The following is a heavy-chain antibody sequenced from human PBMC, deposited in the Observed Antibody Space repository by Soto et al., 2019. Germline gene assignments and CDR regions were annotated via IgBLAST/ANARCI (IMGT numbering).Heavy chain of an antibody. CDR3: ARRGSGLRSDYYYGMDV. J-gene: IGHJ6*02. D-gene: IGHD6-19*01. V-gene: IGHV5-10-1*01. CDR1: GYSFTSYW. CDR2: IDPSDSYT. Sequence: PGESLKISCKGSGYSFTSYWISWVRQMPGKGLEWMGRIDPSDSYTNYSPSFQGHVTISADKSISTAYLQWSGLKASDTAMYYCARRGSGLRSDYYYGMDVWGQGTTVTVSS.